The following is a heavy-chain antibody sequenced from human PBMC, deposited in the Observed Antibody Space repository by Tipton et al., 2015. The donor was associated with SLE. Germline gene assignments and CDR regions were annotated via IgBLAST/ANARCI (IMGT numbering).Heavy chain of an antibody. Sequence: LRLSCTVSGGSISSYYWSWIRQPPGKGLEWIGSIYHSGSTYYNPSLKSRVTISVDTSKNQFSLKLSSVTAADTAVYYCAREEIAAAGKGYFDYWGQGTLVTVSS. CDR1: GGSISSYY. J-gene: IGHJ4*02. CDR3: AREEIAAAGKGYFDY. V-gene: IGHV4-38-2*02. D-gene: IGHD6-13*01. CDR2: IYHSGST.